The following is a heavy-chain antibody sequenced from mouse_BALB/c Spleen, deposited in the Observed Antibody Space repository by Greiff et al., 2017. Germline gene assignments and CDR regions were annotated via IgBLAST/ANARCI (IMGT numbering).Heavy chain of an antibody. CDR3: ARDGRAMDY. V-gene: IGHV3-2*02. CDR1: GYSITSDYA. D-gene: IGHD2-3*01. J-gene: IGHJ4*01. CDR2: ISYSGST. Sequence: EVQLMESGPGLVKPSQSLSLTCTVTGYSITSDYAWNWIRQFPGNKLEWMGYISYSGSTSYNPSLKSRISITRDTSKNQFFLQLNSVTTEDTATYYCARDGRAMDYWGQGTSVTVSS.